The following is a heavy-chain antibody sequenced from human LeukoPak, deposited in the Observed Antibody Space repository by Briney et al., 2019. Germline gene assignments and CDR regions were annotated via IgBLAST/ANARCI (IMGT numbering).Heavy chain of an antibody. CDR2: ISTSGGST. Sequence: PGGSLRLSCAASRFSFSSYAMSWVRQAPGRGLEWVSGISTSGGSTSYADSVKGRFTISRDNTRNTLYMQMNSLRDEETAVYYCAIMHRYYDGSGYWVQWGQGTLVTVSS. CDR3: AIMHRYYDGSGYWVQ. J-gene: IGHJ4*02. V-gene: IGHV3-23*01. CDR1: RFSFSSYA. D-gene: IGHD3-22*01.